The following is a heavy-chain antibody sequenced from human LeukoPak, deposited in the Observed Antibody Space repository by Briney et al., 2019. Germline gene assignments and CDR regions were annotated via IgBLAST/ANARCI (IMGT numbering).Heavy chain of an antibody. Sequence: SETLSLTCAVYGGSFSGYYWSWIRQPPGKGLEWIGEINHSGSTNYNPSLKSRDTISVDTSKNQFSLKLSSVTAADTAVYYCARVPVLIYWFDPWGQGTLVTVSS. CDR1: GGSFSGYY. CDR2: INHSGST. D-gene: IGHD3-10*01. V-gene: IGHV4-34*01. CDR3: ARVPVLIYWFDP. J-gene: IGHJ5*02.